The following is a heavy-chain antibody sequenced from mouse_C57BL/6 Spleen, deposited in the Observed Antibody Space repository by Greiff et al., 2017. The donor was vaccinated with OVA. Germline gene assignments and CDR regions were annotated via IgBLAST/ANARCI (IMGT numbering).Heavy chain of an antibody. CDR2: IYPGDGDT. Sequence: QVQLQQSGPELVKPGASVKISCKASGYAFSSSWMNWVKQRPGKGLEWIGRIYPGDGDTNYNGKFKGKATLTADKSSSTAYMQLSSLTSEDSAVDFCARWELYDYAMDYWGQGTSVTVSS. CDR1: GYAFSSSW. V-gene: IGHV1-82*01. CDR3: ARWELYDYAMDY. D-gene: IGHD2-1*01. J-gene: IGHJ4*01.